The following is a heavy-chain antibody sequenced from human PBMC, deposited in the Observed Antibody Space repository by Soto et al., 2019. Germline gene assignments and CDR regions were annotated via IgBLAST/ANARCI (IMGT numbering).Heavy chain of an antibody. CDR2: IYTRGTT. CDR1: GFSVNNNY. Sequence: PGGSLRLSCSASGFSVNNNYMTWVRQAPGRRPEWVAVIYTRGTTHYAGFATGRFTFSRDNSKNTLYLQMDSLRPEDTAVYYCAKLWGYYFESWGPGTLVTVSS. CDR3: AKLWGYYFES. V-gene: IGHV3-53*01. D-gene: IGHD2-21*01. J-gene: IGHJ4*02.